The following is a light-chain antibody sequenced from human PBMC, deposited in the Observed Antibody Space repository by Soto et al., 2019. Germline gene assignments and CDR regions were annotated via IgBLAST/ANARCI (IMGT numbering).Light chain of an antibody. CDR2: DAS. V-gene: IGKV1-13*02. J-gene: IGKJ4*01. CDR3: QQFNSYPPLT. CDR1: QGISSA. Sequence: AIQLTQSPSSLSASVGDRVTITCRASQGISSALAWYQQKPGKAPKLLIYDASSLESGVPSRFSGSGSGTDFTLTISGLQPEDFATYYCQQFNSYPPLTFGGGTKVDIK.